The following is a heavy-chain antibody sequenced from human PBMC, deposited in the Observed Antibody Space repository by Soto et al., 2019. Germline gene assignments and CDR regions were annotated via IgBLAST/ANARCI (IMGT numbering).Heavy chain of an antibody. J-gene: IGHJ5*02. Sequence: SETLSLTCTVSGGSISSGDYYWSWIRQPPGKGLEWIGYIYYSGSTYYTPSLQSRVTISVDTSKNQFSLKLSSVTAADTAVYYCARDYGSGSYYRPWGQGTLVTVSS. CDR3: ARDYGSGSYYRP. CDR1: GGSISSGDYY. D-gene: IGHD3-10*01. CDR2: IYYSGST. V-gene: IGHV4-30-4*01.